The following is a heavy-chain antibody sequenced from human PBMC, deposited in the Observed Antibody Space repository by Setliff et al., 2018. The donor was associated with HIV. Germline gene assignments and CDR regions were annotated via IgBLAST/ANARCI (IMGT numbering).Heavy chain of an antibody. CDR1: GFTFSSYA. D-gene: IGHD5-12*01. CDR2: ISSNGGST. CDR3: PRASGYAGFFYFDY. Sequence: GGSLRLSCAASGFTFSSYAMHWVRQAPGKGLEYVSAISSNGGSTYYANSVKGRFTISRDNSKDTLYLQMGSLRAEDMAVYYCPRASGYAGFFYFDYWGQGTLVTVSS. J-gene: IGHJ4*02. V-gene: IGHV3-64*01.